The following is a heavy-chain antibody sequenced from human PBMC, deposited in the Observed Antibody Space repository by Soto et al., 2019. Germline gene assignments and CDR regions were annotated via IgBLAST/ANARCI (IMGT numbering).Heavy chain of an antibody. J-gene: IGHJ4*02. Sequence: PSETLSLTCAVSGGSFTSNNWWTWVRQPPGQGLEWIGEIYRTGSTNYNPPLKSRATISLDKSENQFSLKVTSLTAADTAVYYCASRDPGTSVDYWGQGTLVTV. V-gene: IGHV4-4*02. CDR2: IYRTGST. D-gene: IGHD1-7*01. CDR3: ASRDPGTSVDY. CDR1: GGSFTSNNW.